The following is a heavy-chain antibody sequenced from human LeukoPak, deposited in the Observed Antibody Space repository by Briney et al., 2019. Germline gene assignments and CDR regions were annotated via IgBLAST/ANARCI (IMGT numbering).Heavy chain of an antibody. V-gene: IGHV4-59*01. D-gene: IGHD3-22*01. Sequence: PSETLSLTCTVSGGSISSYYWSWIRQPPGKGLEWIGYIYYSGSTNYNPSLKSRVTISVDTSKNQFSLKLSSVTAADTAVYYCARVRYYDSSGYYYVDAFDIWGQGTMVTVS. CDR1: GGSISSYY. CDR3: ARVRYYDSSGYYYVDAFDI. J-gene: IGHJ3*02. CDR2: IYYSGST.